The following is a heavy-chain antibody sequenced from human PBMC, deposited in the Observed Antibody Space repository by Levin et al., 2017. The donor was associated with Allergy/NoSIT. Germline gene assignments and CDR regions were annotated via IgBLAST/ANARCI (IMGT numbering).Heavy chain of an antibody. D-gene: IGHD3-10*01. Sequence: PSETLSLTCAVYGGSFSGYYWSWIRQPPGKGLEWIGEINHSGSTNYNPSLKSRVTISVDTSKNQFSLKLSSVTAADTAVYYCARGLWFGESPYFDYWGQGTLVTVSS. J-gene: IGHJ4*02. CDR3: ARGLWFGESPYFDY. CDR1: GGSFSGYY. V-gene: IGHV4-34*01. CDR2: INHSGST.